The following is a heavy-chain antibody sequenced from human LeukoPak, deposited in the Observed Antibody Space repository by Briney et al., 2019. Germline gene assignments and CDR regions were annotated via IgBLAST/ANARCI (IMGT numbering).Heavy chain of an antibody. V-gene: IGHV7-4-1*02. CDR3: ARVVSVDWGLYYFDY. D-gene: IGHD3-9*01. Sequence: ASVKVSCKASGYTFTSYAMNWERQAPGQGLEWMGWINTNTGNPTYAQGFTGRFVFSLDTSVSTAYLQISSLKAEDTAVYYCARVVSVDWGLYYFDYWGQGTLVTVSS. CDR2: INTNTGNP. J-gene: IGHJ4*02. CDR1: GYTFTSYA.